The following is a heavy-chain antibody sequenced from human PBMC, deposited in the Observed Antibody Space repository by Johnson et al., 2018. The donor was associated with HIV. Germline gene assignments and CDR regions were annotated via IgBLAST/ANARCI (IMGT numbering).Heavy chain of an antibody. V-gene: IGHV3-30-3*01. Sequence: QVQLVESGGGVVQPGRSLRLSCAASGFTFRSYIMHWVRQAPGVGLEWVALISYDGSNKYYADSVKGRFTISRDNSKNTLYLQMNSLRPEDTPVYYCAKERGISGGFDFWGQGTRVTVSS. CDR3: AKERGISGGFDF. D-gene: IGHD2-15*01. CDR1: GFTFRSYI. CDR2: ISYDGSNK. J-gene: IGHJ3*01.